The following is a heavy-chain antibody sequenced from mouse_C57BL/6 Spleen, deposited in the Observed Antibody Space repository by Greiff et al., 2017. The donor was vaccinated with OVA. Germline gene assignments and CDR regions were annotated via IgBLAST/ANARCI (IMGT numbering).Heavy chain of an antibody. Sequence: VQLLQPGAELVKPGASVKLSCKASGYTFTSYWMQWVNQRPGQGLEWIGEIDPSDSYTNYNQKFKGKATLTVDTSSSTAYLQLSSLTSEDSAVYYCARSSNWDDTYYFDYWGQGTTLTVSS. CDR2: IDPSDSYT. J-gene: IGHJ2*01. CDR3: ARSSNWDDTYYFDY. CDR1: GYTFTSYW. D-gene: IGHD4-1*02. V-gene: IGHV1-50*01.